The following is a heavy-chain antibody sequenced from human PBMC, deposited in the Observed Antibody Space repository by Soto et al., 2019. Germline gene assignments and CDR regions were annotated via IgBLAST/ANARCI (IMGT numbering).Heavy chain of an antibody. CDR1: GFTFSSYA. Sequence: GESLKISCAASGFTFSSYAMSWVRQAPGKGLEWVSAISGSGGSTYYADSVKGRFTISRDNSKNTLYLQMNSLRAEDTAVYYCAKGHQYYDFWSGYEFYYYYGMDVWGQGTTVTVSS. D-gene: IGHD3-3*01. V-gene: IGHV3-23*01. CDR3: AKGHQYYDFWSGYEFYYYYGMDV. CDR2: ISGSGGST. J-gene: IGHJ6*02.